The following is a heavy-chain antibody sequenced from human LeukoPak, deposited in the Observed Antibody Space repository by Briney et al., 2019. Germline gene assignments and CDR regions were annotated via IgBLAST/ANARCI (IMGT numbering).Heavy chain of an antibody. Sequence: GASLQISWKASGSSFTKYWIGWVRQLPGKGLEWVGIIYPGDSDTRYSPSFQGQVTISADKSISTAYLQWSSLEASDTAIYYCARVLQMATFSGAQAHWGQGTLVTVSS. CDR2: IYPGDSDT. CDR3: ARVLQMATFSGAQAH. D-gene: IGHD5-24*01. CDR1: GSSFTKYW. J-gene: IGHJ4*02. V-gene: IGHV5-51*01.